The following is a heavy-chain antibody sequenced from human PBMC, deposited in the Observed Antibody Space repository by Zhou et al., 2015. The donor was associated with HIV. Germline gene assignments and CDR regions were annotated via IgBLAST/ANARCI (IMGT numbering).Heavy chain of an antibody. CDR2: FDPEDGVT. D-gene: IGHD5-24*01. CDR3: VTVLLDFHDTTGYMPI. Sequence: QVRLVQSGAEVREPGASVRVSCKISGYTLSRLSINWVRQTPGNGLECLATFDPEDGVTVYSQSFQGRVTMTDDTSTDTLYLDLSSLRSDDTAKYFCVTVLLDFHDTTGYMPIWGQGTLVTVSS. V-gene: IGHV1-24*01. CDR1: GYTLSRLS. J-gene: IGHJ4*02.